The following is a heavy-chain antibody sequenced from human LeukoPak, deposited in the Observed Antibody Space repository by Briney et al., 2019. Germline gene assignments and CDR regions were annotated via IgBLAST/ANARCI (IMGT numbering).Heavy chain of an antibody. Sequence: ASVKVSCKASGYTFTSYDINWVRQATGQGLEWMGWMNPNSGNTGYAQKFQGRVTMTRNTSISTAYMELSSLRSEGTAVYYCARVWYSSSWNYYYYYYMDVWGKGTTVTVSS. V-gene: IGHV1-8*01. J-gene: IGHJ6*03. CDR1: GYTFTSYD. CDR2: MNPNSGNT. CDR3: ARVWYSSSWNYYYYYYMDV. D-gene: IGHD6-13*01.